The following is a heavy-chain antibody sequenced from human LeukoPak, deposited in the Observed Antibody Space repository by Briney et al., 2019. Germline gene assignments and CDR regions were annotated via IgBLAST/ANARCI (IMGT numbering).Heavy chain of an antibody. V-gene: IGHV3-23*01. D-gene: IGHD3-22*01. CDR1: VFTFSSYA. Sequence: GGPLRLSCAASVFTFSSYAMSWVRQAPGKGLEWVSSITGSSASTYYADSVKGRFTISRDNSKNTLYLQMNSVRAEDMAVYFCAKLDYYDTHWGQGTLVTVSS. J-gene: IGHJ4*02. CDR2: ITGSSAST. CDR3: AKLDYYDTH.